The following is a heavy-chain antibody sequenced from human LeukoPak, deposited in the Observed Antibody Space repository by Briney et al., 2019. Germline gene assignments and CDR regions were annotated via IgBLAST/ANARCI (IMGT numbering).Heavy chain of an antibody. CDR1: GFTFSSYE. V-gene: IGHV3-48*03. Sequence: GRSLRLSCAASGFTFSSYEMNWVRQAPGKGLEWVSYISSSGSTIYYADSVKGRFTISRDNAKNSLYLQMNSLRAEDTAVYYCARAGTVTSGAFDIWGQGTMVTVSS. J-gene: IGHJ3*02. CDR3: ARAGTVTSGAFDI. D-gene: IGHD4-17*01. CDR2: ISSSGSTI.